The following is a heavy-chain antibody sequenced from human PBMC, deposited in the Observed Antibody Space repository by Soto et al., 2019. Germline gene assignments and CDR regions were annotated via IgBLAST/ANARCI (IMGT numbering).Heavy chain of an antibody. CDR2: IWYDGSNK. CDR3: ARLLWGSSYGYFDY. Sequence: QVQLVESGGGVVQPGRSLRLSCEASGLTFSSYGMYWVRQAPGKGLEWVAVIWYDGSNKYYADSVKGRFTISRDNSQNTLYLQMNSLRADDTAVYYCARLLWGSSYGYFDYWGQGTLVTVSS. CDR1: GLTFSSYG. D-gene: IGHD5-18*01. V-gene: IGHV3-33*01. J-gene: IGHJ4*02.